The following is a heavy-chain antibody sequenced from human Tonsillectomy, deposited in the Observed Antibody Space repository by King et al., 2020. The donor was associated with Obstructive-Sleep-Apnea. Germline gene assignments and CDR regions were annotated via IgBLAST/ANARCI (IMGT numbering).Heavy chain of an antibody. D-gene: IGHD1-26*01. J-gene: IGHJ4*02. CDR3: AKDAEWELLGRFDY. CDR2: ITWICVSI. V-gene: IGHV3-9*01. Sequence: VQLVEAGGGLVQPGRSLRLSCASSGFTFDDYAMHWVRQAPWKGLAWVSGITWICVSIGYAVSVKGRFTIARDNAKNSLYLQMNSLRAEDTALYYCAKDAEWELLGRFDYWGQGTLVTVSS. CDR1: GFTFDDYA.